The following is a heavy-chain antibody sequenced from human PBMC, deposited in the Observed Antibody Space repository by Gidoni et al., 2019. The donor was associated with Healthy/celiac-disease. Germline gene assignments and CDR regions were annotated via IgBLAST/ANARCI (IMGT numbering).Heavy chain of an antibody. V-gene: IGHV1-69*01. D-gene: IGHD4-17*01. CDR1: VGTFSSYA. CDR3: ARADYGDYGFDP. J-gene: IGHJ5*02. CDR2: FIPIFGTA. Sequence: QVQLVQSGAAVTNPGSSVQVSFKASVGTFSSYAISWVRQAPGQGLEWLGGFIPIFGTANYAQKFQGRVTITADESTSTAYMELSSLRSEDTAVYYCARADYGDYGFDPWGQGTLVTVSS.